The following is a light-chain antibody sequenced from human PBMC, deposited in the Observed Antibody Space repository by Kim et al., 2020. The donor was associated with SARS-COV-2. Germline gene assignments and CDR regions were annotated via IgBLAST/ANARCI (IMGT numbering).Light chain of an antibody. V-gene: IGLV3-1*01. Sequence: VSPGQTARITCSGDKLGDKYAFWYQQKPGQSPVLVIYQDSKRPSGIPERFSGSNSGNTATLTISGTQAMDEADYYCQAWDSSTDVVFGGGTQLTVL. CDR2: QDS. CDR3: QAWDSSTDVV. CDR1: KLGDKY. J-gene: IGLJ2*01.